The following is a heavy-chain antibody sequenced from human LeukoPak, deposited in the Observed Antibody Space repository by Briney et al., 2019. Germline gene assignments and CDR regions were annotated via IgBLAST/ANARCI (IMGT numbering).Heavy chain of an antibody. Sequence: PGGSLRLSCAASGFTFSSYAVSWVRQAPGKGLEWVSAISGNGGTTYYADSVKGRFTISRDNSKNTLYLQMNSLRSEDTAVYYCANLYSSGWYDGGPTPFDYWGQGTLVTVSS. J-gene: IGHJ4*02. D-gene: IGHD6-19*01. CDR3: ANLYSSGWYDGGPTPFDY. V-gene: IGHV3-23*01. CDR1: GFTFSSYA. CDR2: ISGNGGTT.